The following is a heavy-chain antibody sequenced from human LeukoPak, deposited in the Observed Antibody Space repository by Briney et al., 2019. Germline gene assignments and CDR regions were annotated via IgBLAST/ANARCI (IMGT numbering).Heavy chain of an antibody. D-gene: IGHD3-10*01. Sequence: SETLSLTCTVSGGSISISSYYWGWIRQPPGNGLEYIVSIYYTESTYYNPSLKSRVTISVDTSKNQFSLNLTSVTSADTAVYYCARRLWFGEYYFDYWGQGTLVTVSS. CDR3: ARRLWFGEYYFDY. CDR1: GGSISISSYY. CDR2: IYYTEST. J-gene: IGHJ4*02. V-gene: IGHV4-39*01.